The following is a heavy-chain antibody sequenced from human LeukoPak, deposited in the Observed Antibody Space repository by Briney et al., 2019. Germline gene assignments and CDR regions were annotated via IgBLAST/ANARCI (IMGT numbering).Heavy chain of an antibody. V-gene: IGHV4-34*01. J-gene: IGHJ4*02. CDR2: INHSGST. CDR3: ARAVTLDF. Sequence: SETLSLTCAVYGGSFSGYYWSWIRQPPGRGLEWIGEINHSGSTNYNPSLKSRVTISVDTSKNQFSLKLSSVTAADTAVYYCARAVTLDFWGQGTLVTVSS. CDR1: GGSFSGYY. D-gene: IGHD2-21*02.